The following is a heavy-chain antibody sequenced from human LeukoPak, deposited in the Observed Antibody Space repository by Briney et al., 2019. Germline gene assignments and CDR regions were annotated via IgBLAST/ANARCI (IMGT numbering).Heavy chain of an antibody. J-gene: IGHJ4*02. CDR1: GGSLSNYY. CDR3: AREGRTGHYEGY. D-gene: IGHD4-17*01. CDR2: IYSSGST. Sequence: SSETLSLTCTVSGGSLSNYYWSWIRQPAGKGLEWIGRIYSSGSTNFNPSLKSRVTMSVDTFKTQFSLRLTSVTAADTAIYYCAREGRTGHYEGYWGQGILVTVSS. V-gene: IGHV4-4*07.